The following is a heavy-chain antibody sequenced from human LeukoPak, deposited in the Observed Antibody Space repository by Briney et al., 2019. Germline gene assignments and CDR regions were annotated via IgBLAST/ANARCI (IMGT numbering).Heavy chain of an antibody. V-gene: IGHV4-34*01. D-gene: IGHD6-13*01. CDR1: GGSFSGYY. Sequence: SETLSLTCAVYGGSFSGYYWSWIRQPPGKGLEWNGEINHSGSTNYNPSLKSRVTISVDTSKNQFSLKLNSMIAADTAVYYCARAYSSSWYLNWFDPWGQGTLVTVSS. CDR2: INHSGST. CDR3: ARAYSSSWYLNWFDP. J-gene: IGHJ5*02.